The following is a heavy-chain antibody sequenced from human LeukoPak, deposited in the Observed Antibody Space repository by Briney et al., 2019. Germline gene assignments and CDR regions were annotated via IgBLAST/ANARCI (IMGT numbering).Heavy chain of an antibody. J-gene: IGHJ4*02. D-gene: IGHD6-13*01. CDR3: ARVGIRGIAAAGI. Sequence: SETLSLTCTVSGGSISSYYWSWIRQPPGKGLEWIGYIYYSGSTNYNPSLKSRVTISVDTSKNQFSLKLSSVTAADTAVYYCARVGIRGIAAAGIWGQGTLVTVSS. V-gene: IGHV4-59*08. CDR1: GGSISSYY. CDR2: IYYSGST.